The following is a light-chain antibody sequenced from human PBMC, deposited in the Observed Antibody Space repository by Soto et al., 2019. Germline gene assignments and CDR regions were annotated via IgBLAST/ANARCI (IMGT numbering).Light chain of an antibody. Sequence: QSVLTQPTSVSGSTGQPNTISCTGNSNDIGAYNYVSWYQQHPGKAPRLLIHGVRNRPPGISSRFSASKSGLTASLTISGLQAEVEADYYCTSFTTTRFYVFGAGTKVTVL. CDR3: TSFTTTRFYV. CDR1: SNDIGAYNY. J-gene: IGLJ1*01. V-gene: IGLV2-14*01. CDR2: GVR.